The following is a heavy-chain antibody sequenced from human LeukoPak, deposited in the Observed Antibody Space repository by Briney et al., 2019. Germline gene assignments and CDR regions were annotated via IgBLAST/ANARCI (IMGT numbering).Heavy chain of an antibody. CDR2: ISAYNGNT. Sequence: ASVKVSCKASGYTFTSYGISWVRQAPGQGLEWMGWISAYNGNTNYAQKLQGRVTMTTDTSTSTAYMELRSLRSDDTAVYYCAREGYYYGSGSYLLGYYYYYMDVWGKGTTVTISS. CDR3: AREGYYYGSGSYLLGYYYYYMDV. D-gene: IGHD3-10*01. V-gene: IGHV1-18*01. CDR1: GYTFTSYG. J-gene: IGHJ6*03.